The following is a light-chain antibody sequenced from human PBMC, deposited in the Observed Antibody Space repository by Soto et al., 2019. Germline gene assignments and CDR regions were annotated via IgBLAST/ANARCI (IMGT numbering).Light chain of an antibody. CDR1: QSISSW. Sequence: DIQMTQSPSTLSASVGDRVTITCRASQSISSWLAWYQQKPGNAPNLLSYDASSLERGVPSRFSGSGSGTEFTLTINSLQTDDFATYYCQQYNSHSWKFGQGTKVDIK. J-gene: IGKJ1*01. CDR2: DAS. V-gene: IGKV1-5*01. CDR3: QQYNSHSWK.